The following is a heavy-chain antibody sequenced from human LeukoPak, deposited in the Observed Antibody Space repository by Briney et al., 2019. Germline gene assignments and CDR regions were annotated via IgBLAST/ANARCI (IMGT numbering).Heavy chain of an antibody. D-gene: IGHD2-15*01. CDR3: AKDPPYCSGGSCRNSFDY. Sequence: QPGGSLRLSCAASGFTFSSYAMSWVRQAPGKGLEWVSAISGSGGSTYYADSVKGRFTISRDNSKNTLYLKMNSLRAEVTAVYNSAKDPPYCSGGSCRNSFDYWGQGTLVTVSS. J-gene: IGHJ4*02. CDR2: ISGSGGST. CDR1: GFTFSSYA. V-gene: IGHV3-23*01.